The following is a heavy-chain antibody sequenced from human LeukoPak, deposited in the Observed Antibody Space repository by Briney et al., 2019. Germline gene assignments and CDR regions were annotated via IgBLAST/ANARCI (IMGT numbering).Heavy chain of an antibody. J-gene: IGHJ4*02. CDR2: IYPGDSDT. V-gene: IGHV5-51*01. D-gene: IGHD1-1*01. CDR3: ARLPGRLEPDEDFDY. CDR1: GYSFTSYW. Sequence: GESLKISCKGSGYSFTSYWIGWVRQMPGKGLEWTGIIYPGDSDTRYSPSFQGQVTISADKSISTAYLQWSSLKASDTAMYYCARLPGRLEPDEDFDYWGQGTLVTVSS.